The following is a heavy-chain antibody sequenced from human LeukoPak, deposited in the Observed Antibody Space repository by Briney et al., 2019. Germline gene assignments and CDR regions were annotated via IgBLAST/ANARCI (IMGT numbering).Heavy chain of an antibody. CDR3: ARAFITES. D-gene: IGHD3-10*01. V-gene: IGHV3-74*01. CDR2: INSDGSST. Sequence: HTGGSLRLSCAASGFTFSSYWMHWVLQAPGKGLLWVSRINSDGSSTSYADSVKGRFTISRDNAKNTLYLQMNSLRAEDTAVYYCARAFITESWGQGTLVTVSS. J-gene: IGHJ5*02. CDR1: GFTFSSYW.